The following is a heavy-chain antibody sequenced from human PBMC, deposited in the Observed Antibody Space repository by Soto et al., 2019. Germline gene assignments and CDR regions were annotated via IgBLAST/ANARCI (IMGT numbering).Heavy chain of an antibody. CDR3: ARTASVFYYPY. CDR1: GDSISSGYY. D-gene: IGHD3-22*01. CDR2: IYHSGTT. J-gene: IGHJ4*02. V-gene: IGHV4-38-2*01. Sequence: SETLSLTCAVSGDSISSGYYWAWIRQPPGKGLEWIGSIYHSGTTYYNPSLKSRVTISVDTSKNQFSLKLSAVTAADSAVYYWARTASVFYYPYRGQRTLVT.